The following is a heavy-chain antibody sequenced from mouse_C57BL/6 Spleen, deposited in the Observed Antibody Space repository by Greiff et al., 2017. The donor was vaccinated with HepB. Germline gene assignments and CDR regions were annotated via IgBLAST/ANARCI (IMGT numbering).Heavy chain of an antibody. J-gene: IGHJ4*01. V-gene: IGHV1-59*01. Sequence: QVQLQQPGAELVRPGTSVKLSCKASGYTFTSYWMHWVKQRPGQGLEWIGVIDPSDSYTNYNQKFKGKATLTVDTSSSTAYMQLSSLTSEDSAVYYCARKRNYGGYYAMDYWGQGTSVTVSS. D-gene: IGHD1-1*01. CDR2: IDPSDSYT. CDR3: ARKRNYGGYYAMDY. CDR1: GYTFTSYW.